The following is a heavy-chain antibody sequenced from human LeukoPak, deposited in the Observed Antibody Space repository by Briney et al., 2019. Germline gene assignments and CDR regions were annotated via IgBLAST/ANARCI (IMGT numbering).Heavy chain of an antibody. CDR2: IYHSGST. D-gene: IGHD3-22*01. Sequence: SQTLSLTCAVSGGSISSCGYSWSWLRQPPGRGLEWLGYIYHSGSTYYNPSLKSRVTISVDRSKNQFSLKLSSVTAADTAVYYCARGGGYYYDSSGYPLDYWGQGTLVTVSS. J-gene: IGHJ4*02. CDR3: ARGGGYYYDSSGYPLDY. CDR1: GGSISSCGYS. V-gene: IGHV4-30-2*01.